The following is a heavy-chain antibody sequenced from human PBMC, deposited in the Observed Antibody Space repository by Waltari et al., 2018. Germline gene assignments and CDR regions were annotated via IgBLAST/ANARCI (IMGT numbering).Heavy chain of an antibody. CDR3: ARWVNYDASGPLLGYYMDV. CDR1: GGSVSPYY. D-gene: IGHD3-22*01. Sequence: QVQLQQSGPRLVKPSETLSLTCSVSGGSVSPYYWNWIRQSPGKGLESIGYIFYGGSTNYNPSLESRVSISLDTSKNQFSLKLSSVTAADTAVYYCARWVNYDASGPLLGYYMDVWGKGTTVTVSS. V-gene: IGHV4-59*02. CDR2: IFYGGST. J-gene: IGHJ6*03.